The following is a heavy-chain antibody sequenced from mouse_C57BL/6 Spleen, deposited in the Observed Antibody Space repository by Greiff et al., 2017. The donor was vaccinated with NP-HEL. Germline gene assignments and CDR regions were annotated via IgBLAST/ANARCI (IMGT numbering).Heavy chain of an antibody. CDR1: GFTFSSYA. D-gene: IGHD1-3*01. J-gene: IGHJ4*01. Sequence: EVKLMESGGGLVKPGGSLKLSCAASGFTFSSYAMSWVRQTPEKRLEWVATISDGGSYTYYPDNVKGRFTISRDNAKNNLYLQMSHLKSEDTAMYYCARDLSKGYAMDYWGQGTSVTVSS. CDR3: ARDLSKGYAMDY. CDR2: ISDGGSYT. V-gene: IGHV5-4*01.